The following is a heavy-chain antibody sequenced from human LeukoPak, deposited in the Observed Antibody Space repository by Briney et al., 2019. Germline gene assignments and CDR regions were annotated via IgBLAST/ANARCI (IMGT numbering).Heavy chain of an antibody. Sequence: ASVTVSCKASGYTFMTSGISWVRQAPGQGLEWMGWISAYNGNTNYIQKLQGRVTMTTDTSTSTAYMELRSLRSDDTAVYYCARNHYGDYSLGYYGMDVWGQGTTVTVSS. D-gene: IGHD4-17*01. CDR2: ISAYNGNT. CDR1: GYTFMTSG. CDR3: ARNHYGDYSLGYYGMDV. V-gene: IGHV1-18*01. J-gene: IGHJ6*02.